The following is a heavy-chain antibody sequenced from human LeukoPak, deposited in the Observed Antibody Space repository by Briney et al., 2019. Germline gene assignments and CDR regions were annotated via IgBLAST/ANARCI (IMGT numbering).Heavy chain of an antibody. CDR3: AKGLYYDILTGNWFDP. CDR2: ITWNSDST. CDR1: GFNFDYYA. V-gene: IGHV3-9*01. D-gene: IGHD3-9*01. Sequence: PGRSLRLSCAVSGFNFDYYAMHWVRLVPGKGPEWVAGITWNSDSTGYGDSVKGRFHISRDNAQNFLYLEMSSLRAEDTAVYHCAKGLYYDILTGNWFDPWGQGTLVTVSS. J-gene: IGHJ5*02.